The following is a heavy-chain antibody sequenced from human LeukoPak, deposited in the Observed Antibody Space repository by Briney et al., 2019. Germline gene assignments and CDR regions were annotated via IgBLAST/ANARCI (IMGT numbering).Heavy chain of an antibody. D-gene: IGHD6-13*01. V-gene: IGHV3-53*01. J-gene: IGHJ5*02. CDR1: GFIVSSNY. CDR2: IYSGGST. CDR3: AKASLAAAGTRFDP. Sequence: GGSLRLSCAASGFIVSSNYMSWVRQAPGKGLEWVSVIYSGGSTYYADSVKGRFTIFRDNSKNTLYLQMNSLRAEDTAVYYCAKASLAAAGTRFDPWGQGTLVTVSS.